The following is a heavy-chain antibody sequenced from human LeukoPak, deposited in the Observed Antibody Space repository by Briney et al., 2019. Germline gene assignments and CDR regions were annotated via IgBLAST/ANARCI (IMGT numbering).Heavy chain of an antibody. V-gene: IGHV1-18*01. J-gene: IGHJ6*02. CDR1: GYTFTSYG. CDR2: ISAYNGNT. CDR3: ARDSNYYGSGSYWGYYYYYGMDV. D-gene: IGHD3-10*01. Sequence: ASVNVSCKASGYTFTSYGISWVRQAPGQGLEWMGWISAYNGNTNYAQKLQGRVTMTTDTSTSTAYMELRSLRSDDTAVYYCARDSNYYGSGSYWGYYYYYGMDVWGQGTTVTVSS.